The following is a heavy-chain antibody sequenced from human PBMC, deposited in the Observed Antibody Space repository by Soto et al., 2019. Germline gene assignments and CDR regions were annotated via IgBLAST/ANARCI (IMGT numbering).Heavy chain of an antibody. V-gene: IGHV4-31*03. CDR1: GGSISSGGYC. J-gene: IGHJ6*03. D-gene: IGHD6-19*01. Sequence: SETLSLTCTVSGGSISSGGYCWSWIRQHPGKGLEWIGYIYYSGSTNYNPSLKSRVTISVDKSKNQFSLKLRSVTAADTAVYYCARAAGLLTYYYYMDVWGKGTTVTVSS. CDR2: IYYSGST. CDR3: ARAAGLLTYYYYMDV.